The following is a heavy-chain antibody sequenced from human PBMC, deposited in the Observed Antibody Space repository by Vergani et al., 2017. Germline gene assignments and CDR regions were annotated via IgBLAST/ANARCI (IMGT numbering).Heavy chain of an antibody. CDR1: GGSFSGYY. V-gene: IGHV4-34*01. CDR3: ARGLTVVVVAATRGMDV. CDR2: INHSGST. D-gene: IGHD2-15*01. J-gene: IGHJ6*02. Sequence: QVQLQQWGAGLLKPSETLSLTCAVYGGSFSGYYWSWIRQPPRKGLEWIGEINHSGSTNYNPSLKGRVTISVDTSKNQFSLKLSSVTAADTAVYYCARGLTVVVVAATRGMDVWGQGTAVTVSS.